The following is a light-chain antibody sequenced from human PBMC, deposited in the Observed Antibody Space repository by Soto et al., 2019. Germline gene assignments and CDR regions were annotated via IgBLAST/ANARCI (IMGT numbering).Light chain of an antibody. Sequence: QSVLTQPASVSGSPGQSITISCTGTSSDVGGYNYVSWYQQHPGKAPKLMIYAVTDRASGVSSRFSGSKSGNTASLTISGLQAEDEADYYCSSYTSSSTLFGTGTKLTVL. J-gene: IGLJ1*01. CDR1: SSDVGGYNY. CDR2: AVT. CDR3: SSYTSSSTL. V-gene: IGLV2-14*01.